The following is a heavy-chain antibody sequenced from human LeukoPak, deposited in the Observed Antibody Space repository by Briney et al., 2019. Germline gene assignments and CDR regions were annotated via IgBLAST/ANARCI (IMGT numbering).Heavy chain of an antibody. D-gene: IGHD5-24*01. CDR1: GGSFSGYY. J-gene: IGHJ1*01. V-gene: IGHV4-34*01. Sequence: PSETLSLTCAVYGGSFSGYYWSWIRQPPGKGLEWIGSIYYSGSTYYNPSLKSRVTISVDTSKNQFSLKLSSVTAADTAVYYCARRDGYSPNRKSEYFQHWGQGTLVTVSS. CDR3: ARRDGYSPNRKSEYFQH. CDR2: IYYSGST.